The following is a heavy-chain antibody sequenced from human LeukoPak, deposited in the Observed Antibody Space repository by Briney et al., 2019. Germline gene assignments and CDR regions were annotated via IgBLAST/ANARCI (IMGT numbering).Heavy chain of an antibody. Sequence: SETLSLTCTVSGGSISSYYWSWIRQPPGKGLEWIGEINHSGSTNYSPSLKSRVTISVDTSKNQFSLKLSSVTAADTAVYYCARRGYSSSFLGPWGQGTLVTVSS. V-gene: IGHV4-34*01. CDR3: ARRGYSSSFLGP. CDR2: INHSGST. D-gene: IGHD6-13*01. J-gene: IGHJ5*02. CDR1: GGSISSYY.